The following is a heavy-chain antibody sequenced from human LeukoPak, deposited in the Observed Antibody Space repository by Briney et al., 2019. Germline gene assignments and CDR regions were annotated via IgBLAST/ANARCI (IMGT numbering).Heavy chain of an antibody. J-gene: IGHJ3*02. V-gene: IGHV2-5*02. CDR1: GFSLSSSGVG. CDR2: IYWDDDK. CDR3: ARTYDSSGEGYAFDI. D-gene: IGHD3-22*01. Sequence: SGPTLVNPTQTLTLTCTFSGFSLSSSGVGVGWIRQPPGKALEWLALIYWDDDKRYSPSLKSRLTITKDASKNQVVLTMTNMDPVDTATYYCARTYDSSGEGYAFDIWGQGTMVTVSS.